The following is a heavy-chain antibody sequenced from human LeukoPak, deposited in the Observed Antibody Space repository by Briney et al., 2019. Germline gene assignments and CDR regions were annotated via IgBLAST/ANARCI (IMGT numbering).Heavy chain of an antibody. V-gene: IGHV4-59*08. CDR3: ARHITMVRGIFDY. CDR1: GGSISSYY. D-gene: IGHD3-10*01. Sequence: HPSETLSLTCTVSGGSISSYYWSWIRQPPGKGLEWIGYIYYSGSTNYNPSLKSRVTISVDTSKNQFSLKLSSVTAADTAVYYCARHITMVRGIFDYWGQGTLVTVSS. CDR2: IYYSGST. J-gene: IGHJ4*02.